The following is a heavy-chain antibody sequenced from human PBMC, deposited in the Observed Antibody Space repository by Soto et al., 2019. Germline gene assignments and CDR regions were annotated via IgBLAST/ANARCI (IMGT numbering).Heavy chain of an antibody. Sequence: PGGSLRVSCAASGFTISSNAMYWVRQAPGKGLEWVSAISDRGDTTHYADSVKGRFTISRDTSKNTLYLQLNTLRADDTAIYYCAKDKPGTTSFDYWGQGTLVTVSS. CDR3: AKDKPGTTSFDY. D-gene: IGHD1-1*01. J-gene: IGHJ4*02. CDR2: ISDRGDTT. CDR1: GFTISSNA. V-gene: IGHV3-23*01.